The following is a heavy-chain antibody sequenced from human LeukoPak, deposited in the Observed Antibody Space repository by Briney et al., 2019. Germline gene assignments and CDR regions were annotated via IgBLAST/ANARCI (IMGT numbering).Heavy chain of an antibody. D-gene: IGHD4-23*01. J-gene: IGHJ4*02. Sequence: SETLSLTCTVSGYSISSGYYWGWIRQPPGKGLEWIGSIYHSGSTYYNPSLKSRVTISVDTSKNQFSLKLSSVTAADTAVYYCARAAVVRSYYFDYWGQGTLVTVSS. V-gene: IGHV4-38-2*02. CDR3: ARAAVVRSYYFDY. CDR2: IYHSGST. CDR1: GYSISSGYY.